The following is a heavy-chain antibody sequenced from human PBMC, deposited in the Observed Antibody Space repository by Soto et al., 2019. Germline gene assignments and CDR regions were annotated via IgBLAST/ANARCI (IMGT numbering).Heavy chain of an antibody. CDR3: ARDGVWGNLFDC. CDR2: IYHSGST. Sequence: QVQLQESGPGLVKPSGTLSLTCAVSGGSISSSNWWSWVRQPPGKGLEWIGEIYHSGSTNYNPSLKRRXXIXVXXSKTQFSLKLSSVTAADTAVYYCARDGVWGNLFDCWGQGTLVTVSS. J-gene: IGHJ4*02. V-gene: IGHV4-4*02. CDR1: GGSISSSNW. D-gene: IGHD2-8*01.